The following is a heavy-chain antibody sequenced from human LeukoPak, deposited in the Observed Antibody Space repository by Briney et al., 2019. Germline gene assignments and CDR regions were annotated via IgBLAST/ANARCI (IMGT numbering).Heavy chain of an antibody. V-gene: IGHV3-21*01. CDR3: ARDAAAAAEFDY. CDR1: GFTFSSYS. Sequence: PGESLRLSCAVSGFTFSSYSMNWVRQAPGKGLDWVSSISSSSSHIYYADSVKGRFTISRDKAKKSLYLQMNSLRAEDSAVYYCARDAAAAAEFDYWGQGTLVTVSS. D-gene: IGHD6-13*01. CDR2: ISSSSSHI. J-gene: IGHJ4*02.